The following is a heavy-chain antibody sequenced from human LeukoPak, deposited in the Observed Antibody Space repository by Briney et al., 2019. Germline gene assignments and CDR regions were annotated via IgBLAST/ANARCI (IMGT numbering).Heavy chain of an antibody. CDR3: ARLGDSSGYFPVDY. D-gene: IGHD3-22*01. Sequence: SETLSLTCAVYGGSFSGYYWSWIRQPPGKGLEWIGSIYYSGSTYYNPSLKSRVTIFVDTSKNQISLKLSSVTAADTAVYYCARLGDSSGYFPVDYWGQGTPVTVSS. V-gene: IGHV4-34*01. CDR1: GGSFSGYY. CDR2: IYYSGST. J-gene: IGHJ4*02.